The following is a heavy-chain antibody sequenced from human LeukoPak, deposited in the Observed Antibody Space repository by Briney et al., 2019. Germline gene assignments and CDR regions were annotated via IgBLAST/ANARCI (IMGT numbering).Heavy chain of an antibody. CDR1: GFTFSSYG. CDR2: ISYDGSNK. J-gene: IGHJ3*02. Sequence: PGRSLRLSCAASGFTFSSYGMPWVRQAPGKGLEWVAVISYDGSNKYYADSVKGRFTISRDNSKNTLYLQMNSLRAEDTAVYYCAKVVSSVGSSGWYLNALDIWGQGTMVTVSS. V-gene: IGHV3-30*18. D-gene: IGHD6-19*01. CDR3: AKVVSSVGSSGWYLNALDI.